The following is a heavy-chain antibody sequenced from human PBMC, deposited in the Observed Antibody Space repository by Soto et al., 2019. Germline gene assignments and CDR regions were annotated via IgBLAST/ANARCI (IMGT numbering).Heavy chain of an antibody. V-gene: IGHV1-18*01. CDR1: GYTFTSYG. CDR2: ISAYNGNT. Sequence: QVQLVQSGAEVKKPGASVKVSCKASGYTFTSYGISWVRQAPGQGLEWMGWISAYNGNTHYAQKLQGRVTMTTDTSTGTANMELRGVSSDVTAVYYGARDHPLVTYFSSTSCASDCLDYWGQGTLVTVSS. D-gene: IGHD2-2*01. J-gene: IGHJ4*02. CDR3: ARDHPLVTYFSSTSCASDCLDY.